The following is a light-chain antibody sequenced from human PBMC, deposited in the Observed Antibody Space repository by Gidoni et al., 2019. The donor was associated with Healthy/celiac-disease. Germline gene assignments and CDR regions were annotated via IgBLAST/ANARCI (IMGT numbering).Light chain of an antibody. CDR3: HQYGSSPPLT. CDR1: QSVSSSY. V-gene: IGKV3-20*01. CDR2: GAS. Sequence: EIVLTQSPGTLSLSPGERATLSCRASQSVSSSYLAWYQQKPGQAARLLIYGASSRATGIPDRFSGSGSGTDFTLTISRREPEDFAVYYCHQYGSSPPLTFGGGTKVEIK. J-gene: IGKJ4*01.